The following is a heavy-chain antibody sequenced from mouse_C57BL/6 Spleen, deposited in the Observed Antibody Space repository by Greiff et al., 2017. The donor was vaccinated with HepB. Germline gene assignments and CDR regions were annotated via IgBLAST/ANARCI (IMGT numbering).Heavy chain of an antibody. Sequence: QVHVKQPGAELVKPGASVKLSCKASGYTFTSYWMHWVKQRPGQGLEWIGMIHPNSGSTNYNEKFKSKATLTVDKSSSTAYMQLSSLTSEDSAVYYCARLIDGYFWYFDVWGTGTTVTVSS. CDR2: IHPNSGST. D-gene: IGHD2-3*01. J-gene: IGHJ1*03. V-gene: IGHV1-64*01. CDR1: GYTFTSYW. CDR3: ARLIDGYFWYFDV.